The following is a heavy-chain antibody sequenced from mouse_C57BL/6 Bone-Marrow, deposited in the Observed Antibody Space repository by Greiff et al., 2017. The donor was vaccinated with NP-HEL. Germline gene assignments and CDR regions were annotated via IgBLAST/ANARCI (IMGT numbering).Heavy chain of an antibody. J-gene: IGHJ2*01. CDR1: GFTFSSYG. V-gene: IGHV5-6*01. CDR2: ISSGGSYT. CDR3: ARGLYFDY. Sequence: EVQLVESGGDLVKPGGSLKLSCAASGFTFSSYGMSWVRQTPDKRLEWVATISSGGSYTDYPDSVKGRFTISRDNAKNTLYLQMSSLKSEDTAMYYCARGLYFDYWGQGTTLTVSS.